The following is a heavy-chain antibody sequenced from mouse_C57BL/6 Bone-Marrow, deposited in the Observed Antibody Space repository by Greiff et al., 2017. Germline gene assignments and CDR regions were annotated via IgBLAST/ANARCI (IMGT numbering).Heavy chain of an antibody. J-gene: IGHJ2*01. D-gene: IGHD2-4*01. CDR2: IHPSDSDT. V-gene: IGHV1-74*01. CDR3: AIAFLYYDYALYYFDY. Sequence: QVQLKQPGAELVKPGASVKVSCKASGYTFTSYWMHWVKQRPGQGLEWIGRIHPSDSDTNYNQKFKAKATLTVDKSSSSAYMHLSSLTSEDAAVYYCAIAFLYYDYALYYFDYWGQGTTLTVSS. CDR1: GYTFTSYW.